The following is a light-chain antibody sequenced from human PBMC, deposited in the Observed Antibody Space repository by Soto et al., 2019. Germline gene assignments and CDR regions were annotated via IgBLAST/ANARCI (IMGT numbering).Light chain of an antibody. CDR2: GAS. J-gene: IGKJ1*01. V-gene: IGKV3-15*01. CDR3: QQYNNWPQT. Sequence: EIVMTQSQATLSVSAGEIATLSCRASQSVSSNLAWYQQKPGQAPRLLIYGASTRATGIPARFSGSGSGTEFTLTISSLQSEDFAVYYCQQYNNWPQTFGQGTKVDIK. CDR1: QSVSSN.